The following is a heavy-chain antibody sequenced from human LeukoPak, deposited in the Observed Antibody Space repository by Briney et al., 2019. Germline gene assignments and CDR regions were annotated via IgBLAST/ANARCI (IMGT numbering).Heavy chain of an antibody. D-gene: IGHD5-12*01. J-gene: IGHJ4*02. CDR1: RFTFNSYA. CDR3: ARNENSGWGYFDY. V-gene: IGHV3-23*01. CDR2: IGGSNGIT. Sequence: GGSLRLSCAASRFTFNSYAMSWVRQAPGKGLEWVSVIGGSNGITFYVGSVKGRFTISRDNSKDTLYLQMNSLRAEDTAVYYCARNENSGWGYFDYWGQGTLVTVSS.